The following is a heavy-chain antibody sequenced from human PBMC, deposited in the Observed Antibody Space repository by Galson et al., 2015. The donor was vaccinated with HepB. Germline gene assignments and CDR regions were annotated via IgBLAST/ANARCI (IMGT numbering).Heavy chain of an antibody. CDR2: ISGSGGST. J-gene: IGHJ4*02. CDR3: AKRDKTSRHSSSYSPSFDY. V-gene: IGHV3-23*01. D-gene: IGHD3-22*01. CDR1: GFTFSSYA. Sequence: SLRLSCAASGFTFSSYAMSWVRQAPGKGLEWVSAISGSGGSTYYADSVKGRFTISRDNSKNTLYLQMNSLRAEDTAVYYCAKRDKTSRHSSSYSPSFDYWGQGTLVTVSS.